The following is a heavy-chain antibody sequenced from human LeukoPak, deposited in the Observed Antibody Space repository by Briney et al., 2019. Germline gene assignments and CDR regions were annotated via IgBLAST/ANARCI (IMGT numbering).Heavy chain of an antibody. J-gene: IGHJ4*02. Sequence: PSETLSLTCTVSGGSIRSGSYYWSWIRQPAGKGLEWIGRIHAGGSTNYNPSLKSRVTISADTSKNQFSLKLSSVTAADTAVYYCARSQFDRFGELLSDYWGQGTLVTVSS. CDR3: ARSQFDRFGELLSDY. D-gene: IGHD3-10*01. V-gene: IGHV4-61*02. CDR2: IHAGGST. CDR1: GGSIRSGSYY.